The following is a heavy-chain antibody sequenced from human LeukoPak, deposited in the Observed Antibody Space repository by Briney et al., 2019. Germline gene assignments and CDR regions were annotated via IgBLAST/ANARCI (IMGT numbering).Heavy chain of an antibody. V-gene: IGHV3-30*18. CDR1: GFTFSSYG. J-gene: IGHJ6*04. CDR3: AKSSAHRQYYYGMDV. Sequence: GGSLRLSCAASGFTFSSYGMHWVRQAPGKGLERVAVISYDGSNKYYADSVKGRFTISRDNSKNTLYLQMNSLRAEDTAVYYCAKSSAHRQYYYGMDVWGKGTTVTVSS. D-gene: IGHD6-19*01. CDR2: ISYDGSNK.